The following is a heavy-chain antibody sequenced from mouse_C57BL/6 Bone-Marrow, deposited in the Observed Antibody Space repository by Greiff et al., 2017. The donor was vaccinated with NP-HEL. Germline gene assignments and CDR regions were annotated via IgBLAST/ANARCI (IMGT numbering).Heavy chain of an antibody. D-gene: IGHD2-3*01. CDR2: ISYSGST. CDR3: ARSLDGYYSYYYAMDY. CDR1: GYSITSDY. J-gene: IGHJ4*01. Sequence: EVKLQESGPGLAKPSQTLSLTCSVTGYSITSDYWNWIRKFPGNKLEYMGYISYSGSTYYNPSLKSRISITRDTSKNQYYLQLNSVTTEDTATYYCARSLDGYYSYYYAMDYWGQGTSVTVSS. V-gene: IGHV3-8*01.